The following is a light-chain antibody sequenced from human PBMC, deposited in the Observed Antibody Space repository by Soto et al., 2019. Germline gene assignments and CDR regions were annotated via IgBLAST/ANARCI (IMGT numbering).Light chain of an antibody. J-gene: IGLJ1*01. CDR1: WRDIGAYDY. V-gene: IGLV2-14*01. Sequence: SGLTLPTSLSEAPLHSITVCFRRHWRDIGAYDYVSWYQQHPGKAPKLLIYGVKNRPSGVSYRFSASKSAFTASLTISGRQAEDEAHYYCSSYTTRYADVFGPGTKVNVL. CDR3: SSYTTRYADV. CDR2: GVK.